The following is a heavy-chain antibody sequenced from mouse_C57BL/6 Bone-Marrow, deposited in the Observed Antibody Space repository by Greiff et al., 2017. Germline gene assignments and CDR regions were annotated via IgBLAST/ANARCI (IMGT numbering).Heavy chain of an antibody. D-gene: IGHD1-1*01. Sequence: VQLKESGAELVKPGASVKISCKASGYAFSSYWMNWVKQRPGKGLEWIGQIYPGDGDTNYNGKFKGKATLTADKSSSTAYMQLSSLTSEDSAVYFCARNQDYGSSSFAYWGQGTLVTVSA. CDR3: ARNQDYGSSSFAY. CDR1: GYAFSSYW. J-gene: IGHJ3*01. V-gene: IGHV1-80*01. CDR2: IYPGDGDT.